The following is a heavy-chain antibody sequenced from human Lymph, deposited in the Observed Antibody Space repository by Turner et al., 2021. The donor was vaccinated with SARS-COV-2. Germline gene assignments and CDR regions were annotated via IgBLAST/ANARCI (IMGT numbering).Heavy chain of an antibody. CDR2: ISGSGGST. Sequence: EVKLLESGGGLVQPGGSMRPSCAAFGFTFSSYAMSWVRQAPRKGLEWVSAISGSGGSTYYADSVKGRFTISRDNSKNTLYLQMNSLRAEDTAVYYCATAAGTGEFDYWGQGTLVTVSS. CDR1: GFTFSSYA. V-gene: IGHV3-23*01. D-gene: IGHD6-13*01. CDR3: ATAAGTGEFDY. J-gene: IGHJ4*02.